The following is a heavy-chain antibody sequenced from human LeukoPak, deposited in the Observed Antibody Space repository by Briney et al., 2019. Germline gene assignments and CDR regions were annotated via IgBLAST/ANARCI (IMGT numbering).Heavy chain of an antibody. CDR3: AKGSYYDSSGSFYFDY. Sequence: PGRSLRLSCVASGFTFSNYAMHWVRQAPGKGLEWVAVISDDGSNNYYADSVKGRFTISRDNSKNTLYVQVNSLGTEDTAAYYCAKGSYYDSSGSFYFDYWGQGTLVTVSS. J-gene: IGHJ4*02. CDR1: GFTFSNYA. V-gene: IGHV3-30*18. D-gene: IGHD3-22*01. CDR2: ISDDGSNN.